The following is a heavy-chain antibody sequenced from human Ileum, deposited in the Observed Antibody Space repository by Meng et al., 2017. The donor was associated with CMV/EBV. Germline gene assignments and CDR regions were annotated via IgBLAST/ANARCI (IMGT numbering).Heavy chain of an antibody. CDR3: ARGGCTSATCDLTEDFQH. V-gene: IGHV1-46*01. CDR2: INPSAGTT. CDR1: YTFTNNN. D-gene: IGHD2-2*01. Sequence: YTFTNNNIHWVRQAPGQGLEWMGIINPSAGTTSYAQKFQGRVTFTRDTSTSTVYMELSSLRSEDTAVYYCARGGCTSATCDLTEDFQHWGQGTLVTVS. J-gene: IGHJ1*01.